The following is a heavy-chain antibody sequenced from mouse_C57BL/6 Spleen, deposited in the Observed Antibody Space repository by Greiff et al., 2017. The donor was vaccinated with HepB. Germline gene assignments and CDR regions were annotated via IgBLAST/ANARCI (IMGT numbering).Heavy chain of an antibody. CDR2: INPSSGYT. J-gene: IGHJ4*01. CDR3: ARSPNYYGSSHYAMDY. D-gene: IGHD1-1*01. CDR1: GYTFTSYW. Sequence: VQRVESGAELAKPGASVKLSCKASGYTFTSYWMHWVKQRPGQGLEWIGYINPSSGYTKYKQKFKDKATLTADKSSSTAYMQLSSLTYEDSAVYYCARSPNYYGSSHYAMDYWGQGTSVTVSS. V-gene: IGHV1-7*01.